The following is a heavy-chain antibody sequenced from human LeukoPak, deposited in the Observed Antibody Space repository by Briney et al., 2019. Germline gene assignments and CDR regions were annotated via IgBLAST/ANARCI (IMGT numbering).Heavy chain of an antibody. CDR3: AREDGYCSGGNCYSYFDS. J-gene: IGHJ4*02. Sequence: GGSLRLSCAASGFTFSSYWMNWARQAPGKGLEWVAYIKKTGSETYYVDSVKGRFTITRDNTRNSLFLQMYSLRAEDTAVYFCAREDGYCSGGNCYSYFDSWGQGTLVTVSS. D-gene: IGHD2-15*01. V-gene: IGHV3-7*01. CDR1: GFTFSSYW. CDR2: IKKTGSET.